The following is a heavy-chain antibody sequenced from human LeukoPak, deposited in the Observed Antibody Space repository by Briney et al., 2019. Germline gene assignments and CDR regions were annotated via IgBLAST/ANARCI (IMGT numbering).Heavy chain of an antibody. CDR2: TYYRSKWYN. D-gene: IGHD6-6*01. CDR3: AKDRGIAARGAFDI. V-gene: IGHV6-1*01. CDR1: GDSVSSNSAA. J-gene: IGHJ3*02. Sequence: SQTLSLTCAISGDSVSSNSAAWNWIRQSSSRGLEWLGGTYYRSKWYNDYAVFVKSRIIINPDTSKNQFSLQLNSVTPEDTAVYYCAKDRGIAARGAFDIWGQGTMVTVSS.